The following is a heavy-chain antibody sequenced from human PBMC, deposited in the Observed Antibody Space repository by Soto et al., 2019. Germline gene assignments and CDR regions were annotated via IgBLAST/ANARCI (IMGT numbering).Heavy chain of an antibody. CDR2: ISYSGTT. J-gene: IGHJ5*02. Sequence: SETLSLTCPVSGGSISVYYWNWIRQSPGKGLELIGYISYSGTTKYNPSLKSRVTISVDTSKNQFSLKLSSVTAADTAVYYCARSRRNYFDPWGQGTLVTVSS. V-gene: IGHV4-59*01. CDR1: GGSISVYY. CDR3: ARSRRNYFDP.